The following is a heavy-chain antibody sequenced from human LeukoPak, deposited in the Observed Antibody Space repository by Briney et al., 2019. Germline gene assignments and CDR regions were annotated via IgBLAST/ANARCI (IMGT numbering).Heavy chain of an antibody. CDR1: GGSISSYY. V-gene: IGHV4-59*01. Sequence: PSETLSLTCTVSGGSISSYYWSWIRQPPGKGLEWIGYIYYSGSTNYNPSLKRRVTISVDTSKNQFSLKLSSVTAADTAVYYCARQGRFGFDFDYWGQGTLVTVSS. CDR3: ARQGRFGFDFDY. D-gene: IGHD3-10*01. J-gene: IGHJ4*02. CDR2: IYYSGST.